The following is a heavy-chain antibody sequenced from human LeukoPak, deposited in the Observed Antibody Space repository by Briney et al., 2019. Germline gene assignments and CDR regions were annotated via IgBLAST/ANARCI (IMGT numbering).Heavy chain of an antibody. V-gene: IGHV3-7*01. CDR1: GFTFGNSW. CDR3: ARDTDGSLDY. Sequence: GGSLRLSCAASGFTFGNSWMAWVRQAPGKGREWVANIKQDGGTKHYADSLKGRFTISRDNPRNSLYLQMNSLRVDDTAVYYCARDTDGSLDYWGQGILVTVAS. J-gene: IGHJ4*02. CDR2: IKQDGGTK. D-gene: IGHD1-26*01.